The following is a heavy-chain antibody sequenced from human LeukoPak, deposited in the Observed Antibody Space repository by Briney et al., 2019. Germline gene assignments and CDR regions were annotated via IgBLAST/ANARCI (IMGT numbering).Heavy chain of an antibody. J-gene: IGHJ4*02. CDR3: ARDRGAVTDVFDY. Sequence: GESLRLSCVASGFTFSDYYMSWIRQAPGKGLEWVSYIRGSGTTIHYADSVKGRFTISRDNAKNSLYLQMNSLRAEDTAVYYCARDRGAVTDVFDYWGQGTLVTVSS. V-gene: IGHV3-11*04. D-gene: IGHD6-19*01. CDR2: IRGSGTTI. CDR1: GFTFSDYY.